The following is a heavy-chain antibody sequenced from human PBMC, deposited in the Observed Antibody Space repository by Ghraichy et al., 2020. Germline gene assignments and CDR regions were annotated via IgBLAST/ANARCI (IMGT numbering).Heavy chain of an antibody. CDR1: GFTVSSNY. J-gene: IGHJ6*02. CDR3: ARVPYYYDSSGYLLFGMDV. D-gene: IGHD3-22*01. CDR2: IYSGGST. V-gene: IGHV3-53*01. Sequence: GGSLRLSCAASGFTVSSNYMSWVRQAPGKGLEWVSVIYSGGSTYYADSVKGRFTISRDNSKNTLYLQMNSLRAEDTAVYYCARVPYYYDSSGYLLFGMDVWGQGTTVTVSS.